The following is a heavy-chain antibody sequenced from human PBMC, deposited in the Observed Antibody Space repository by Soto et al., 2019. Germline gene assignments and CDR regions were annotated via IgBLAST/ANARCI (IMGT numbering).Heavy chain of an antibody. CDR1: GFTFSSYV. D-gene: IGHD2-2*01. V-gene: IGHV3-30*18. Sequence: QVQLVQSGGGVVQPGRSLRLSCAASGFTFSSYVTHWVRQAPGKGLEWVAVISQDGNNKYYADSVKGRFTISRDNSKNTLYMQMDSLRTEDTAVYYCAKGGPDCASTTCYLLVAFDIWGQGTMVTVSS. CDR3: AKGGPDCASTTCYLLVAFDI. CDR2: ISQDGNNK. J-gene: IGHJ3*02.